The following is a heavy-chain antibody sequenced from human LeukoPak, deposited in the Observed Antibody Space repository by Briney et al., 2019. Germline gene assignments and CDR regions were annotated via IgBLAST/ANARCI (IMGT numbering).Heavy chain of an antibody. J-gene: IGHJ5*02. CDR1: GFTFSNAW. CDR3: TTNFRGITMVRGVA. Sequence: GGSLRLSCAASGFTFSNAWMSWVRQAPGKGLEWVGRIKSKTDGGTTDYAAPVKGRFTISRDDSKNTLYLQMNSLKTEDTAVCYCTTNFRGITMVRGVAWGQGTLVTVSS. CDR2: IKSKTDGGTT. D-gene: IGHD3-10*01. V-gene: IGHV3-15*01.